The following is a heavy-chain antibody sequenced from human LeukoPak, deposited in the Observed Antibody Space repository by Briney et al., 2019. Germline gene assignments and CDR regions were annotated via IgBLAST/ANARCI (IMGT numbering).Heavy chain of an antibody. J-gene: IGHJ4*02. CDR2: IKQDGSEK. V-gene: IGHV3-7*01. CDR1: GFTFSSYW. Sequence: GGSLRLSCAASGFTFSSYWMSWVRQAPGKGLEWVANIKQDGSEKYYVDSVKGRFTISRDNAKNSLYLQMNSLRGEDTAVYYCARFTVCGYSGDDCPVAHFDYWGQGTLVTVPS. CDR3: ARFTVCGYSGDDCPVAHFDY. D-gene: IGHD5-12*01.